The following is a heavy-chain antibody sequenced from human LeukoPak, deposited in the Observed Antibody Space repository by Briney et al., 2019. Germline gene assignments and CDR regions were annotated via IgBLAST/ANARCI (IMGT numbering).Heavy chain of an antibody. D-gene: IGHD3-10*01. CDR2: IKQDGSEK. J-gene: IGHJ4*02. CDR3: ARDPGDYYFDY. Sequence: ANIKQDGSEKYYVDSVKGRFTISRDNAKNSLYLQMNSLRAEDTAVYYCARDPGDYYFDYWGQGTLVTVSS. V-gene: IGHV3-7*01.